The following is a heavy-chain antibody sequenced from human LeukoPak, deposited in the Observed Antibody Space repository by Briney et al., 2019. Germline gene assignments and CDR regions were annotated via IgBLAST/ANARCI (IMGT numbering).Heavy chain of an antibody. Sequence: SQTLSLTCTVSGGSISSGSYYWSWIRQPAGKGLEWIGRIYTSGSTNYNPSLKSRVTMSVDTSKNQFSLKLSSVTAADTAVYYCARDQYYYDSSGYLFDYWGQGTLVTVSS. CDR3: ARDQYYYDSSGYLFDY. CDR2: IYTSGST. V-gene: IGHV4-61*02. J-gene: IGHJ4*02. D-gene: IGHD3-22*01. CDR1: GGSISSGSYY.